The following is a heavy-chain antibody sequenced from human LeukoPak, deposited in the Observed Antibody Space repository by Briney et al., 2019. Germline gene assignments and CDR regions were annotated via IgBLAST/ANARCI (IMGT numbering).Heavy chain of an antibody. J-gene: IGHJ4*02. CDR2: IYYSGST. Sequence: SETLSLTCTVSGGSISSYYWSWIRQPPGKGLEWIGYIYYSGSTNYNPSLKSRVTISVDTSKNQFSLKLSSVTAADTAVYYCARGARYSSSWLFDYWGQGTLVTVSS. CDR1: GGSISSYY. CDR3: ARGARYSSSWLFDY. D-gene: IGHD6-13*01. V-gene: IGHV4-59*08.